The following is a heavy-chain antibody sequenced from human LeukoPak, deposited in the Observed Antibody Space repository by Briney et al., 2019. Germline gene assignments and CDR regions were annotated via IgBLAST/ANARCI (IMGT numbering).Heavy chain of an antibody. CDR2: IYYSGST. D-gene: IGHD3-22*01. Sequence: PSQTLSLTCTVSGGSISSGDYSWSWIRQPPGKGLEWIGYIYYSGSTYYNPSLKSRVTISVDTSKNRFSLKLSSVTAADTAVYYCARGEGYYYDSSGYYTHTKIYFDYWGQGTLVTVSS. CDR3: ARGEGYYYDSSGYYTHTKIYFDY. CDR1: GGSISSGDYS. V-gene: IGHV4-30-4*01. J-gene: IGHJ4*02.